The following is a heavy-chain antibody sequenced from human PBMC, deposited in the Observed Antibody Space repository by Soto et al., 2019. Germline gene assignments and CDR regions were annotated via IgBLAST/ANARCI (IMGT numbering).Heavy chain of an antibody. CDR1: GYTFTGYY. V-gene: IGHV1-2*04. J-gene: IGHJ4*02. CDR2: INPNSGGT. D-gene: IGHD1-7*01. CDR3: ARGGITGTTTPAKFDY. Sequence: ASVKVSCKASGYTFTGYYMHWVRQAPGQGLEWMGWINPNSGGTNYAQKFQGWITMTRDTSISTAYMELSRLRSDDTAVYYCARGGITGTTTPAKFDYWGQGTLVTVSS.